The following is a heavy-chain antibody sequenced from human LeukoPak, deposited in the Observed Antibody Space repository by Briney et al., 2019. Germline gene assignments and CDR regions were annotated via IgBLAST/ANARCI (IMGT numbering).Heavy chain of an antibody. Sequence: SVKVSCKASGGTFSSYAISWVRQAPGQGLEWMGRIIPIFGTANYAQKFQGRVTITTDESTSTAYMELSSLRSEDTAVYYCSRGSTIFGVVILDYWGQGTLVTVSS. CDR2: IIPIFGTA. D-gene: IGHD3-3*01. J-gene: IGHJ4*02. V-gene: IGHV1-69*05. CDR3: SRGSTIFGVVILDY. CDR1: GGTFSSYA.